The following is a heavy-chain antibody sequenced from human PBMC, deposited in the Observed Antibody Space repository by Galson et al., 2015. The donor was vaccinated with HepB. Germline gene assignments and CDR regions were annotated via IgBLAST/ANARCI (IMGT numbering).Heavy chain of an antibody. CDR3: VKDPTRGGYSYGFTGLGY. V-gene: IGHV3-64D*06. Sequence: SLRLSCAASGFTFSSYAMPWVRQAPGKGLEYVSAISSNGGSTYYADSVKGRFTISRDNSKNTLYLQMSSLRAEDTAVYYCVKDPTRGGYSYGFTGLGYWGQGTLGTVSS. CDR1: GFTFSSYA. D-gene: IGHD5-18*01. J-gene: IGHJ4*02. CDR2: ISSNGGST.